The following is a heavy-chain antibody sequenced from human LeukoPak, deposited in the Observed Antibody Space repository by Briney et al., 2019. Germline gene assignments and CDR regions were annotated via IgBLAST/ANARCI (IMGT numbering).Heavy chain of an antibody. CDR2: ISAFSGNT. J-gene: IGHJ4*02. CDR1: GYIFASYG. CDR3: GKLGLDTALVFVDF. D-gene: IGHD5-18*01. V-gene: IGHV1-18*01. Sequence: ASGKVSCKASGYIFASYGIIWVRQAPGQGLEWMGWISAFSGNTEYAQKFQGRVTMTTDTSTSTAYMELRSLRSDDTAVYYCGKLGLDTALVFVDFWGQGTLVTVSS.